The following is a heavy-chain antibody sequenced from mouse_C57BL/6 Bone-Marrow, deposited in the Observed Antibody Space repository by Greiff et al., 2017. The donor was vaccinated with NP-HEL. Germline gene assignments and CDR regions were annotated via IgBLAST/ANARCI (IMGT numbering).Heavy chain of an antibody. CDR2: ISSGGSYT. D-gene: IGHD2-2*01. CDR1: GFTFSSYG. Sequence: EVNVVESGGDLVKPGGSLKLSCAASGFTFSSYGMSWVRQTPDKRLEWVATISSGGSYTYYPDSVKGRFTISRDNAKNTLYLQMSSLKSEDTAMYYCARRRLRRWYFDVWGTGTTVTVSS. V-gene: IGHV5-6*02. J-gene: IGHJ1*03. CDR3: ARRRLRRWYFDV.